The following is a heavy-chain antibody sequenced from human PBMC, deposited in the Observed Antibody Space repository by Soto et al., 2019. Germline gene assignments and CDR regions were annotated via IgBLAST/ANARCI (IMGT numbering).Heavy chain of an antibody. CDR3: ARIYSGYDYPYYYYGMDV. D-gene: IGHD5-12*01. CDR1: GGSISSSSYY. CDR2: IYYSGST. J-gene: IGHJ6*02. Sequence: QLQLQESGPGLVKPSETLSLTCTVSGGSISSSSYYWGWICQPPGKGLEWIGSIYYSGSTYYNPSLKSRVTISVDTSKNQFSLKLSSVTAADTAVYYCARIYSGYDYPYYYYGMDVWGQGTTVTVSS. V-gene: IGHV4-39*01.